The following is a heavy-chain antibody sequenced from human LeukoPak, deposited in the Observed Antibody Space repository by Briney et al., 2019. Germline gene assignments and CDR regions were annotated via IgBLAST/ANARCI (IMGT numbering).Heavy chain of an antibody. CDR2: INPNSGDT. Sequence: ASVKVSCKASGYTFTGYYVYWVRQAPGQGLEWMGWINPNSGDTNYAQNFQGRGTMTRDTSISTAYMELSSLRSDDTAMNYCARMWSTATSGWNWFDPWGQGTLVTVSS. V-gene: IGHV1-2*02. D-gene: IGHD6-13*01. J-gene: IGHJ5*02. CDR1: GYTFTGYY. CDR3: ARMWSTATSGWNWFDP.